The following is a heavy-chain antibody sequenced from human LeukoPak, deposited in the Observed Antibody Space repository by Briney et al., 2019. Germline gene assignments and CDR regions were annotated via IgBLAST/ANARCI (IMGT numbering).Heavy chain of an antibody. CDR3: ARAIVTIFD. Sequence: SVKVSXKASGYTFTGYYMHWVRQAPGQGLEWMGGIIPIFGTANYAQKFQGRVTITADESTSTAYMELSSPRSEDTAVYYCARAIVTIFDWGQGTMVTVSS. D-gene: IGHD3-3*01. CDR1: GYTFTGYY. V-gene: IGHV1-69*13. J-gene: IGHJ3*01. CDR2: IIPIFGTA.